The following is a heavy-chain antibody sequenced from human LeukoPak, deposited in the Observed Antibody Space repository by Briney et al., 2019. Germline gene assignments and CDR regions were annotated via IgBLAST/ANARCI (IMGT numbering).Heavy chain of an antibody. CDR2: ISGSGGST. V-gene: IGHV3-23*01. CDR1: GFTFSSYA. Sequence: GGSLRLSCAASGFTFSSYAMSWVRQAPGKGLEWVSAISGSGGSTYYADSVKGRFTISRDNSKNTLYLQMNSLRAEDTAVYYCATLRKSFWTPEFDFWGQGTLVTVSS. CDR3: ATLRKSFWTPEFDF. J-gene: IGHJ4*02. D-gene: IGHD3/OR15-3a*01.